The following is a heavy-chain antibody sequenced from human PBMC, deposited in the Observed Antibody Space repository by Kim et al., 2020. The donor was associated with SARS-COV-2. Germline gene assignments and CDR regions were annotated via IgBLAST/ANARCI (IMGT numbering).Heavy chain of an antibody. CDR1: GGSFSGYY. V-gene: IGHV4-34*01. D-gene: IGHD6-13*01. J-gene: IGHJ5*02. Sequence: SETLSLTCAVYGGSFSGYYWSWIRQPPGKGLEWIGEINHSGSTNYNPSLKSRVTISVDTSKNQFSLKLSSVTAADTAVYYCARGRGSSSWTYNWFDPWGQGTLVTVSS. CDR3: ARGRGSSSWTYNWFDP. CDR2: INHSGST.